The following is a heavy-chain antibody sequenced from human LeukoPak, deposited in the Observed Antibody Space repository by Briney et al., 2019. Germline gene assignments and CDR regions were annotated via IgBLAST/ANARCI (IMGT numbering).Heavy chain of an antibody. J-gene: IGHJ5*02. D-gene: IGHD6-19*01. CDR3: ARASGWYQAQNWFDP. CDR1: GFTFTNYN. CDR2: INPNSGGT. V-gene: IGHV1-2*02. Sequence: ASVKVSCKASGFTFTNYNLHWVRQAPGQGLEWMGWINPNSGGTNYAQKFQGRVTMTRDTSISTAYMELSRLRSDDTAVYYCARASGWYQAQNWFDPWGQGTLVTVSS.